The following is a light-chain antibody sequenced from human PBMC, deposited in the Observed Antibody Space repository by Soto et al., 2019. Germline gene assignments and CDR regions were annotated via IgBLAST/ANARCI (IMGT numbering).Light chain of an antibody. Sequence: QSVLTQTPSASGTPGQRVTISCSGRTSNLGSNTVHWYQQLPGTAPKRLIHSNNQRPSGVPDRFSGSKSGTSASLAISGLQSEDEADYYCSSFAGTNSFVFGTGTKVTVL. CDR1: TSNLGSNT. J-gene: IGLJ1*01. CDR2: SNN. V-gene: IGLV1-44*01. CDR3: SSFAGTNSFV.